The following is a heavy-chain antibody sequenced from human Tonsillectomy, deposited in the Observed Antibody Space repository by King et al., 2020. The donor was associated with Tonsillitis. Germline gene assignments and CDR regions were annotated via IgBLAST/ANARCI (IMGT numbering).Heavy chain of an antibody. J-gene: IGHJ4*02. V-gene: IGHV1-58*02. D-gene: IGHD5-12*01. Sequence: QLVQSGPEVKKPGPSVKVSCKASGFTFTSSAMQWVRQARGQRLEWIGWIVVGSGNTNYAQKFQERVTITRDMSTSTADMEQSSLRSEDTAVYYCAAGQSSGYDFPHWGQGTLVTVSS. CDR2: IVVGSGNT. CDR1: GFTFTSSA. CDR3: AAGQSSGYDFPH.